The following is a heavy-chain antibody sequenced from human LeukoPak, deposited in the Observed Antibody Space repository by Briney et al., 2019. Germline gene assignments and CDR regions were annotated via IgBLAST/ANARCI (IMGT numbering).Heavy chain of an antibody. V-gene: IGHV3-15*01. CDR3: TTERLAKWAFDI. CDR2: IKSKSAGGTT. J-gene: IGHJ3*02. Sequence: GGSLRLSCAASGFTFSSYGMSWVRQAPGKGLEWVGRIKSKSAGGTTGYAAPVKGRFTISRDDSQNTLHLQMNSLKTEDTAVYYCTTERLAKWAFDIWGQGTMVTVSS. D-gene: IGHD2-8*01. CDR1: GFTFSSYG.